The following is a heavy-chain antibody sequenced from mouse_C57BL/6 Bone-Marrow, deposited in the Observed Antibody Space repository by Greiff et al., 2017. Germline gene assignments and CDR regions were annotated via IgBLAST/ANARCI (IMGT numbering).Heavy chain of an antibody. CDR3: ARAYDYDDYTMDY. J-gene: IGHJ4*01. CDR2: MHPNGGSP. V-gene: IGHV1-64*01. Sequence: VQLQQPGAELVKPGASVKLSCKASGYTFTNYWMHWVKQRPGQGLEWIGMMHPNGGSPDYNEKFKSEATLSVDKSSRPAYMEPSSLTSEDSAVYYCARAYDYDDYTMDYWGQGTSVTVSS. D-gene: IGHD2-4*01. CDR1: GYTFTNYW.